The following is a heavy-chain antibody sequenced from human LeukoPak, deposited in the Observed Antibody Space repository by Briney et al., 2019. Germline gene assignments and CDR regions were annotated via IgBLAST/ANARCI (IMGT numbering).Heavy chain of an antibody. V-gene: IGHV3-30-3*01. CDR2: ISYDGSNK. Sequence: GGSLRLSCAASGFTFSSYALHWVRQAPGKGLEWVAVISYDGSNKYYADSVKGRFTISRDKSKNTLYLQMNSLRAEDTAAYYCAKGAQMGYCSGGDCYSISYWGQGTLVTVSS. D-gene: IGHD2-15*01. CDR1: GFTFSSYA. J-gene: IGHJ4*02. CDR3: AKGAQMGYCSGGDCYSISY.